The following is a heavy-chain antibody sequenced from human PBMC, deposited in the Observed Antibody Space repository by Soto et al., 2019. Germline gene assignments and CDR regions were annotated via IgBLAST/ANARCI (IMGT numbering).Heavy chain of an antibody. V-gene: IGHV3-66*01. CDR1: GVTVSSNY. CDR2: IYSGGST. J-gene: IGHJ4*02. CDR3: ARAVGYSSSCPPLDC. Sequence: GRSLRLCYAASGVTVSSNYMSWVRQAPGKGLEWVSVIYSGGSTYYADSVKGRFTISRDNSKNTLYLQMNSLRAEDTAVYYCARAVGYSSSCPPLDCWGQGTLVTVSS. D-gene: IGHD6-13*01.